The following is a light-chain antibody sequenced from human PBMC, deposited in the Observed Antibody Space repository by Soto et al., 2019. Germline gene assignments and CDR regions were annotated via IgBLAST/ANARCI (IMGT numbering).Light chain of an antibody. Sequence: QSALTQPASVSGSPGQSITISCTGTSSDVGGYNSVSWYQQHPGKAPKLILYDVTDRPSGVSYRFSGSKSGNTASLTISGLQAADEADYFCSSFTSSMTNGCGSGTKVTVL. J-gene: IGLJ1*01. CDR3: SSFTSSMTNG. CDR1: SSDVGGYNS. V-gene: IGLV2-14*01. CDR2: DVT.